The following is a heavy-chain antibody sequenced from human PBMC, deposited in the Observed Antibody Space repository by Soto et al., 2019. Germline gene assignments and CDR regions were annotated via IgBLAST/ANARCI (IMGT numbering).Heavy chain of an antibody. CDR2: IDPYDGTT. CDR3: ARDIVAASTTTLRPRGQGYGNDY. J-gene: IGHJ4*02. V-gene: IGHV1-46*01. CDR1: GYTFTSHY. Sequence: QVQLVQSGAEVKKPGASVKVSCKTSGYTFTSHYIHWVRQAPGQGLEWMGMIDPYDGTTTNAQRFQGRVTMTRDTSTTTVNMEMNSLRSEDTATYFCARDIVAASTTTLRPRGQGYGNDYWGLGTLVTVSS. D-gene: IGHD5-18*01.